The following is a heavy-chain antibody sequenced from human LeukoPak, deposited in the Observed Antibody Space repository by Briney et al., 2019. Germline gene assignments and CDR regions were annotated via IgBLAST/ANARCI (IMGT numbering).Heavy chain of an antibody. D-gene: IGHD1-26*01. V-gene: IGHV3-48*04. CDR2: ISSSSSTI. Sequence: PGGSLRLSCAASGFTFSSYSMNWVRQAPGKGLEWVSYISSSSSTIYYADSVKGRFTISRDNAKNSLYLQMNSLRAEDTAVYYCARGSGSYSSQFDYWGQGILVTVSS. CDR3: ARGSGSYSSQFDY. CDR1: GFTFSSYS. J-gene: IGHJ4*02.